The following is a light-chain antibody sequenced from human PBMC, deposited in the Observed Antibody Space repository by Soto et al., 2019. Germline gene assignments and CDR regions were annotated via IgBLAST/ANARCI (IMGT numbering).Light chain of an antibody. CDR2: KAS. V-gene: IGKV1-5*03. J-gene: IGKJ1*01. CDR3: QHYHSYPWT. Sequence: DIQMTQSPSTLSASVGDRVTITCRASQGISSWLAWYQQKPGKAPKLLIYKASSLESGVPSRFSGSGSGTEFTLTISSLQPDDFATYSCQHYHSYPWTFGQGTKVDIK. CDR1: QGISSW.